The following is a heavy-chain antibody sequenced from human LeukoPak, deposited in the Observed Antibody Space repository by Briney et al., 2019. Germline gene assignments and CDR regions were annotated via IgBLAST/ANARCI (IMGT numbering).Heavy chain of an antibody. CDR2: ISYDGSNK. Sequence: SGGSLRLSCAASGFTFSSYGMHWVRQAPGKGLEWVAVISYDGSNKCYADSVKGRFTISRDNSKNTLYLQMNSLRAEDTAVYYCATSRSGTMVRGVITKPEFDYWGQGTLVTVSS. J-gene: IGHJ4*02. D-gene: IGHD3-10*01. CDR1: GFTFSSYG. CDR3: ATSRSGTMVRGVITKPEFDY. V-gene: IGHV3-30*03.